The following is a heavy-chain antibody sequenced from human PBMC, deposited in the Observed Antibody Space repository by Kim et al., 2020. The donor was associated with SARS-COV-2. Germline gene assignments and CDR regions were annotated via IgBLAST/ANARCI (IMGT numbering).Heavy chain of an antibody. CDR1: GDSISSGDYY. D-gene: IGHD3-10*01. CDR3: ARGTSITMVRAHLGHFDY. V-gene: IGHV4-30-4*01. CDR2: IYYSGSS. J-gene: IGHJ4*02. Sequence: SETLSLTCTVSGDSISSGDYYWSWIRQPPGKGLEWIGYIYYSGSSYYNPSLKSRVTISVDTSKNQFSLKLSSVTAADTAVYYCARGTSITMVRAHLGHFDYWGQGTLVTVSS.